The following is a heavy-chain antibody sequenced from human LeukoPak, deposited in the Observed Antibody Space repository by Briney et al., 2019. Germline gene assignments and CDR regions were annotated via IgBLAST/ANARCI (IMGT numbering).Heavy chain of an antibody. Sequence: GGSLRLSCAASGFTFSNAGMSWVRQAPGKGLEWVGRIKSKTDGGTTDYAAPVKCRFTISRDDSKNTLYLQMNSLKTEDTAVYYCTTDQITYSSSSDYWGQGTLVTVSS. J-gene: IGHJ4*02. D-gene: IGHD6-13*01. CDR1: GFTFSNAG. V-gene: IGHV3-15*01. CDR3: TTDQITYSSSSDY. CDR2: IKSKTDGGTT.